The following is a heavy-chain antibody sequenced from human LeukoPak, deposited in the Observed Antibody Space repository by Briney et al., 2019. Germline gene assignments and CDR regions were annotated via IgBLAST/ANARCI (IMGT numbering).Heavy chain of an antibody. Sequence: SETLSLTCTVSGGSISSYYWSWIRQPPGKGLEWIGYIYYSGSTNYNPSLKSRVTISVDTSKNQFSLKLSSVTAADTAVYYCARGGLLWFGEQTAYYFDYWGQGTLVTVSS. CDR1: GGSISSYY. CDR3: ARGGLLWFGEQTAYYFDY. V-gene: IGHV4-59*01. CDR2: IYYSGST. D-gene: IGHD3-10*01. J-gene: IGHJ4*02.